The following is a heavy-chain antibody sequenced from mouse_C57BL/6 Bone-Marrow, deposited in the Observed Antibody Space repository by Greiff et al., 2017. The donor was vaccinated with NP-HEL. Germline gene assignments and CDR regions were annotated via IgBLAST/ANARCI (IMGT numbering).Heavy chain of an antibody. Sequence: EVQLQQSGAELVRPGASVKLSCTASGFNIKDYYMHWVKQRPEQGLEWIGRIDPEDGDTEYAPKFQGKATMTADTSSNTAYLQLSSLTSEDTAVYYCTIYGYDSYWYFDVWGTGTTVTVSS. CDR3: TIYGYDSYWYFDV. V-gene: IGHV14-1*01. CDR2: IDPEDGDT. J-gene: IGHJ1*03. D-gene: IGHD2-2*01. CDR1: GFNIKDYY.